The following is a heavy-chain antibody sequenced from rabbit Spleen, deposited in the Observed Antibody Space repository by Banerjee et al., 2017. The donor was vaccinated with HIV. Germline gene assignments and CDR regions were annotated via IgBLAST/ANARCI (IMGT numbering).Heavy chain of an antibody. Sequence: QQLVESGGGLVKPGASLTLSCKASGIDFTNYYISWVRQAPGKGLEWIGIIYAAKGSTDYASWVNGRFTISSDNAQNTVDLQMNSLTAADTATYFCAREDVGGSISLWGPGTLVTVS. CDR2: IYAAKGST. V-gene: IGHV1S7*01. CDR3: AREDVGGSISL. D-gene: IGHD1-1*01. J-gene: IGHJ4*01. CDR1: GIDFTNYY.